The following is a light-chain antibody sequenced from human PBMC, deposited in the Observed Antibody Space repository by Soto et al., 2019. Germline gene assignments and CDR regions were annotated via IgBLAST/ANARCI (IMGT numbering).Light chain of an antibody. CDR1: QSVSSSY. V-gene: IGKV3-20*01. Sequence: IRLTQSPVTLSLSTGERATLSCRASQSVSSSYLAWYQQKPGQAPRLLIYGASSRATGIPDRFSGSGSGTDFTLTIIRLEPEDFAVYYCQQYGSSPSTFGQGTRLEIK. J-gene: IGKJ5*01. CDR2: GAS. CDR3: QQYGSSPST.